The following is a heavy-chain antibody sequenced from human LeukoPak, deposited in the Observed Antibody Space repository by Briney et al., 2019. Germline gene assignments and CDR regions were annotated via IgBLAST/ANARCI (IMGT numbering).Heavy chain of an antibody. CDR2: INSDGSST. CDR3: ARGWDGSGWYGWFDP. CDR1: GFTFSSYW. V-gene: IGHV3-74*01. Sequence: GGSLRLSCGASGFTFSSYWMHWVRQAPGKGLVWVSRINSDGSSTSYADSEKGRFTISRDNAKNTLYLQMNSLRAEDTAVYYCARGWDGSGWYGWFDPWGQGTLVTVSS. D-gene: IGHD6-19*01. J-gene: IGHJ5*02.